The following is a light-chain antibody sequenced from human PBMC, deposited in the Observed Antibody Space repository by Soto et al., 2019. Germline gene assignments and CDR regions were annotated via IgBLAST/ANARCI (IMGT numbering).Light chain of an antibody. V-gene: IGKV1-39*01. CDR1: QNIVNY. CDR2: GAS. J-gene: IGKJ4*01. Sequence: DIQMTQSPSSLSASVGDTVTITCRASQNIVNYLNWYQRKPGKATELLIYGASSLQRGVPSRFSGSGSGTDFTLTITTLQPEDFATFYCQQSYSVPLTFGGGTKVDIK. CDR3: QQSYSVPLT.